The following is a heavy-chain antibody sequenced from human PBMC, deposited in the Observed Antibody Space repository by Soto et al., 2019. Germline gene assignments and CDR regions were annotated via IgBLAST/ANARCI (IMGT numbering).Heavy chain of an antibody. CDR1: GYTFTSYG. D-gene: IGHD5-18*01. Sequence: GASVKVSCKASGYTFTSYGISWVRQAPGQGLEWMGWISAYSGHTQYAQNLQGRVTMTTNTSTSTAYMELRSLRSDDTAVYYCARDFQTALVPLDFWGQGTPVTVSS. CDR2: ISAYSGHT. J-gene: IGHJ4*02. CDR3: ARDFQTALVPLDF. V-gene: IGHV1-18*04.